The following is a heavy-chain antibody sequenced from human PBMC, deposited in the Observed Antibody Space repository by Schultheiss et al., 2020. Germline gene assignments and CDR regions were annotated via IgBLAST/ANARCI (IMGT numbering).Heavy chain of an antibody. CDR2: ISGSGGST. CDR3: ARGYCSGGSCYRGRYYYYYYGMDV. V-gene: IGHV3-23*01. CDR1: GFTFDDYG. D-gene: IGHD2-15*01. Sequence: GGSLRLSCAASGFTFDDYGMSWVRQAPGKGLEWVSAISGSGGSTYYADSVKGRFTISRDNSKNTLYLQMNSLRAEDTAVYYCARGYCSGGSCYRGRYYYYYYGMDVWGQGTTVTVSS. J-gene: IGHJ6*02.